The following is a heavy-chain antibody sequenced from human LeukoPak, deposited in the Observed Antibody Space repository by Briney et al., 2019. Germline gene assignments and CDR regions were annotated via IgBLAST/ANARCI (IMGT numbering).Heavy chain of an antibody. Sequence: GGSLRLSCAASGLTFSSYGMHWVRQAPGKGLEWVAVIWNDGNNKNYADSVKGRFTISRDNSKNTLYLQMNSLRAEDAAVYYCARDKKPGYSSGWYNYWGQGTLVTVSS. CDR3: ARDKKPGYSSGWYNY. D-gene: IGHD6-19*01. J-gene: IGHJ4*02. V-gene: IGHV3-33*01. CDR1: GLTFSSYG. CDR2: IWNDGNNK.